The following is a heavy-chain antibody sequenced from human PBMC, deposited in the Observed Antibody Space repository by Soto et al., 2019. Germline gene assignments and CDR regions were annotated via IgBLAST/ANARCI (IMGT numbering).Heavy chain of an antibody. CDR1: GGSFSGYY. V-gene: IGHV4-34*01. Sequence: SETLSLTCAVYGGSFSGYYWSWIRQPPGKGLEWIGYIYYSGSTYYNPSLKSRVTISVDTSKNQFSLKLSSVTAADTAVYYCARVNGSSGYREYYYYGMDVWGQGTTVTVSS. CDR2: IYYSGST. D-gene: IGHD3-22*01. J-gene: IGHJ6*02. CDR3: ARVNGSSGYREYYYYGMDV.